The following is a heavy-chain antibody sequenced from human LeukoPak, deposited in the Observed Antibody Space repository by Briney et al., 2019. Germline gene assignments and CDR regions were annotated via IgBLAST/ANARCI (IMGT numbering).Heavy chain of an antibody. CDR2: ISAYNGNT. J-gene: IGHJ4*02. CDR3: AASGPYVYSYYFDY. V-gene: IGHV1-18*01. D-gene: IGHD5/OR15-5a*01. Sequence: ASVKVSCKASGYTFTSYGISWVRQAPGQGLEWMGWISAYNGNTNYAQKLQGRVTMTTDTSTSTAYMELRSLRSEDTAVYYCAASGPYVYSYYFDYWGQGTLVTVSS. CDR1: GYTFTSYG.